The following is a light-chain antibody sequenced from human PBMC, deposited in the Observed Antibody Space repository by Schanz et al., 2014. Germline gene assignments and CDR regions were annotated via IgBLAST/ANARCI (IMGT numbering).Light chain of an antibody. CDR1: QSISNW. CDR2: KAS. V-gene: IGKV1-5*03. J-gene: IGKJ5*01. CDR3: QQHDNLPIT. Sequence: DIQMTQSPSTLSASVGDRVTLTCRASQSISNWLAWYQQIPGKAPKLLIYKASSLESGVPSRFSGGGSGTDFTFTITSLQPEDIATYYCQQHDNLPITFGQGTRLEIK.